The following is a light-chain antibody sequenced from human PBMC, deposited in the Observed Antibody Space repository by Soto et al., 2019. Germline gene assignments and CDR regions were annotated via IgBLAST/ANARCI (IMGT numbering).Light chain of an antibody. CDR3: QQYGSSPT. J-gene: IGKJ1*01. CDR1: QSVSSSY. V-gene: IGKV3-20*01. Sequence: EIVLTQSPGTLSLSPGERATLSCRSSQSVSSSYLAWYQQKPGQAPRLLIYDASSRATGIPDRFSGSGSGPDFTLTISRLEPEDCAVYYCQQYGSSPTFGQGTKVEI. CDR2: DAS.